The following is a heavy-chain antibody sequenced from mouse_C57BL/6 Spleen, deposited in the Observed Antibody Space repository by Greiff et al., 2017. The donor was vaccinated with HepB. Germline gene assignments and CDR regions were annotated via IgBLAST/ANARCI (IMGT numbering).Heavy chain of an antibody. CDR3: AREGIYYGNYYYAMDY. CDR2: IYPRDGST. D-gene: IGHD2-1*01. CDR1: GYTFTSYD. Sequence: QVQLQQSGPELVKPGASVKLSCKASGYTFTSYDINWVKQRPGQGLEWIGWIYPRDGSTKYNEKFKGKATLTVDTSSSTAYMELHSLTSEDSAVYFCAREGIYYGNYYYAMDYWGQGTSVTVSS. V-gene: IGHV1-85*01. J-gene: IGHJ4*01.